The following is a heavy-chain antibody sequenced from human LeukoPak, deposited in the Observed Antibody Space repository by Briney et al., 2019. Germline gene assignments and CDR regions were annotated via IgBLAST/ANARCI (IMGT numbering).Heavy chain of an antibody. V-gene: IGHV4-30-4*01. Sequence: SQTLSLTCTVSGGSISNGDYYWSWIRQPPGKGLEWIGYIYYSGSTYYNPSLKSRVTISVDTSKNQFSLKLSSVTAADTAVYYCARDSSGYQGFDYWGQGTLVTVSS. D-gene: IGHD3-22*01. CDR3: ARDSSGYQGFDY. CDR1: GGSISNGDYY. CDR2: IYYSGST. J-gene: IGHJ4*02.